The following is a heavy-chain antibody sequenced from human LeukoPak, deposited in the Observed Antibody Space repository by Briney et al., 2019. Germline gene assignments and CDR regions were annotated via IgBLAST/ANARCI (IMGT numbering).Heavy chain of an antibody. D-gene: IGHD3-16*01. CDR3: AREHWVDS. V-gene: IGHV3-66*01. CDR1: GFTVSSNY. CDR2: IYSGGST. J-gene: IGHJ4*02. Sequence: PGGSLRLSCAVSGFTVSSNYINWVRQAPGKGLEWVSVIYSGGSTYYADSVKGRFTISRDNFKNTVYLQMNSLRADDTAVYYCAREHWVDSWGQGTLVTVSS.